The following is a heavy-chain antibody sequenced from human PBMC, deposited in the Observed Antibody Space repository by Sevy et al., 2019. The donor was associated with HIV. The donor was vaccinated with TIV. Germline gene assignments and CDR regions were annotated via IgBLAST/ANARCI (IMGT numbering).Heavy chain of an antibody. CDR1: GFTFTDYC. Sequence: GGSLRLSCTASGFTFTDYCMHWVRQAPGKGLEWLANINENGSVIYYADSVKGRFTISRDNSKNSVFLQMTSLKAEDTATYYCARTSGKDGDYWGQGTLVTVSS. D-gene: IGHD1-1*01. CDR3: ARTSGKDGDY. J-gene: IGHJ4*02. V-gene: IGHV3-7*01. CDR2: INENGSVI.